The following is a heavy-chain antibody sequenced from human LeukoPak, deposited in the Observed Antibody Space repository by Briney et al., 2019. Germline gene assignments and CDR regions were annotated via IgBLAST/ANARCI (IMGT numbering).Heavy chain of an antibody. CDR1: GFTFSSYS. J-gene: IGHJ4*02. CDR3: AGAVAGSFDY. D-gene: IGHD6-19*01. CDR2: ISSGSYTI. Sequence: GGSLRLSCTASGFTFSSYSMNWVRQAPGEGLEWVSYISSGSYTIYYADSVKGRFTISRDNAKNSVYLQMNSLRDEDTAVYYCAGAVAGSFDYWGQGTLVTVSS. V-gene: IGHV3-48*02.